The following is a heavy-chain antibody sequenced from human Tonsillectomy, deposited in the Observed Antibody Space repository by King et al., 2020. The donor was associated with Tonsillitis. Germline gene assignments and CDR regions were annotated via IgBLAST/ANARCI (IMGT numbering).Heavy chain of an antibody. D-gene: IGHD3-22*01. CDR1: GGSISSSY. J-gene: IGHJ3*02. V-gene: IGHV4-59*01. CDR2: IHYSGST. CDR3: ARGYYDSSGYSNTFDI. Sequence: VQLQESGPGLVKPSETLSLICTVSGGSISSSYWSWIRQTPGKGLEWIGYIHYSGSTNYNPSLTRRVTISADTSKNQFSLKLSSATAADTGVYYCARGYYDSSGYSNTFDIWGQGTMVIVSS.